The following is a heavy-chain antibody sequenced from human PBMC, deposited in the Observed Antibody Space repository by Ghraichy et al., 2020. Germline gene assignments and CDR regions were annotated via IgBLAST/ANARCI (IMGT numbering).Heavy chain of an antibody. J-gene: IGHJ4*02. CDR3: TRDRATMGRGGFDY. V-gene: IGHV3-23*01. CDR1: GFIFSSHA. Sequence: ESLNISCAASGFIFSSHAMSWVRQAPGKGLEWVSGVSGPGGRTYYADSVKGRFTISRDNANQMLYVQMDSLRVEDTATFYCTRDRATMGRGGFDYWGQGTLVTVPS. D-gene: IGHD3-10*01. CDR2: VSGPGGRT.